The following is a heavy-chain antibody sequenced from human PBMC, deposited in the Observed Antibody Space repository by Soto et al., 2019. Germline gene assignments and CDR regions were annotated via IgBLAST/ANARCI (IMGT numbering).Heavy chain of an antibody. V-gene: IGHV3-23*01. CDR2: ISGSGGST. Sequence: GGSLRLSCAASGFTFSSYAMSWVRQAPGKGLEWVSGISGSGGSTYYADSVKGRFTNSRDNSKNTLYLQMNSLRAEDTAVYYCAKGQKGPSGGHFDYWGQGTLVTVSS. J-gene: IGHJ4*02. CDR3: AKGQKGPSGGHFDY. CDR1: GFTFSSYA. D-gene: IGHD1-26*01.